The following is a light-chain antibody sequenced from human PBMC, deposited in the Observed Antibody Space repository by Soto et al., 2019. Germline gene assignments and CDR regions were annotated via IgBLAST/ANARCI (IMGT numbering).Light chain of an antibody. J-gene: IGKJ2*01. CDR1: QSVSSN. CDR2: GAS. CDR3: QQYNNSPPYS. V-gene: IGKV3-15*01. Sequence: EIVMTQSPATLSVSPGERATLSCRARQSVSSNLAWYPQKPGQAPRLLIYGASTRATGIPARFSGSGSGIEFTLNISRLQSEDFAVYCCQQYNNSPPYSFGQGTKLEIK.